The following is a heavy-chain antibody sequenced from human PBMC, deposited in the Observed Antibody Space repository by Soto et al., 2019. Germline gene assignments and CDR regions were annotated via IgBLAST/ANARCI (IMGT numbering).Heavy chain of an antibody. D-gene: IGHD3-9*01. J-gene: IGHJ4*02. CDR3: AREYYDILTGYYSPTPDYFDY. CDR2: IYWDDDK. V-gene: IGHV2-5*02. Sequence: QITLKESGPPLVKPTQTLTLTCTFSGFSLSTSGVGVGWIRQPPGKALEWLALIYWDDDKRYSPSLKSRLTITKDTSKNQVVLTMTNMDPVDTATYYCAREYYDILTGYYSPTPDYFDYWGQGTLVTVSS. CDR1: GFSLSTSGVG.